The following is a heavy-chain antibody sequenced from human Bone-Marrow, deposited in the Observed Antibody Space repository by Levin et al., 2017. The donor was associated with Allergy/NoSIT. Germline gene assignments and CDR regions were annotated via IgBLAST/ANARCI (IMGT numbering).Heavy chain of an antibody. V-gene: IGHV4-30-2*01. J-gene: IGHJ3*02. D-gene: IGHD6-13*01. CDR2: IYHSGST. CDR1: GGSISSGGYS. Sequence: SQTLSLTCAVSGGSISSGGYSWSWIRQPPGKGLEWIGYIYHSGSTYYNPSLKSRVTISVDRSKNQFSLKLSSVTAADTAVYYCARAGPPRIAAAGMGAFDIWGQGTMVTVSS. CDR3: ARAGPPRIAAAGMGAFDI.